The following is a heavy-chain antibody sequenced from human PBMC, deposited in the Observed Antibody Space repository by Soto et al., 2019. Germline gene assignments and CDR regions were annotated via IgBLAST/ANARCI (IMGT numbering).Heavy chain of an antibody. CDR1: GGTFSSYT. V-gene: IGHV1-69*08. CDR3: ARDEGDSSSWYHWFDP. D-gene: IGHD6-13*01. J-gene: IGHJ5*02. Sequence: QVQLVQSGAEVKKPGSSVKVSCKASGGTFSSYTISWVRQAPGQGLEWMGRIIPILGIANYAQKFQGRVTITADKSTSTAYMELSSLRSEDTAVYYCARDEGDSSSWYHWFDPWGQGTLVTVSS. CDR2: IIPILGIA.